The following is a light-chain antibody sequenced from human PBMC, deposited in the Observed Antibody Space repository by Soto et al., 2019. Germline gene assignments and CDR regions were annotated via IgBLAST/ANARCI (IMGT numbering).Light chain of an antibody. CDR2: GVS. Sequence: QSALTQPASVSGSPGQSITISCTGTSIDVGHPYNYVSWYQQYPGKAPKLLILGVSNRPSGISGRFSGSKSGNTASLTISGLQPEDEADYYCMSYIASTTTHWVLGGGPKLTVL. CDR1: SIDVGHPYNY. V-gene: IGLV2-14*03. CDR3: MSYIASTTTHWV. J-gene: IGLJ3*02.